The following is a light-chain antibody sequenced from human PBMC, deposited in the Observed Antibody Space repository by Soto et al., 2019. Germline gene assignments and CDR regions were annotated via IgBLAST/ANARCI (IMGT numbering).Light chain of an antibody. CDR1: QRVRSN. J-gene: IGKJ1*01. Sequence: EIVMTQSPATLSVSPGERATLSCRASQRVRSNLAWYQQRPGQAPRLLIYGASTRATNILDRFSGSGSGTDFTLTITSLQSEDFAVYYCQQYNNWPRTFGQGTKVEIK. CDR2: GAS. CDR3: QQYNNWPRT. V-gene: IGKV3-15*01.